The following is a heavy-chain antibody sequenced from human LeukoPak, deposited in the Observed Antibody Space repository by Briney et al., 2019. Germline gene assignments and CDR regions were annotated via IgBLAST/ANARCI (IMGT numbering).Heavy chain of an antibody. CDR1: GYTFTGYY. J-gene: IGHJ4*02. CDR3: ARPQGPHIVVIGGELDY. CDR2: INPNSGGT. D-gene: IGHD2-21*01. Sequence: ASVKVSCKASGYTFTGYYMHWVRQAPGQGLEWMGWINPNSGGTNYAQKFQGRVTMTRGTSISTAYMELSRLRSDDTAVYYCARPQGPHIVVIGGELDYWGQGTLVTVPP. V-gene: IGHV1-2*02.